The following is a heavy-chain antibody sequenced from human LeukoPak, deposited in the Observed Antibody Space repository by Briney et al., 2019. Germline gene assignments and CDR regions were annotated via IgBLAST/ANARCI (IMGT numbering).Heavy chain of an antibody. CDR3: ARDRESYDILTGYSLLH. CDR1: GYTFTSYY. CDR2: INPSGGST. V-gene: IGHV1-46*01. Sequence: ASVKVSCKASGYTFTSYYMHWVRQAPGQGLEWMGIINPSGGSTSCAQKFQGRVTMTRDTSTSTVYMELSSLRSEDTAVYYCARDRESYDILTGYSLLHWGQGTLVTVSS. D-gene: IGHD3-9*01. J-gene: IGHJ4*02.